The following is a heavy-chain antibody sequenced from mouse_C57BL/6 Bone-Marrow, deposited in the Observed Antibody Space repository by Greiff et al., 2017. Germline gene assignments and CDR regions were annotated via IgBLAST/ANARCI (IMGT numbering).Heavy chain of an antibody. J-gene: IGHJ3*01. D-gene: IGHD1-1*01. CDR1: GFTFSSYG. Sequence: EVKLVESGGDLVKPGGSLKLSCAASGFTFSSYGMSWVRQTPDKRLEWVATISSGSSYTYYPDSVKGRFTISRDNAKKTLYLQMSSLKSEDTAMYYCARAYYYGSWFAYWGQGTLVTVSA. CDR3: ARAYYYGSWFAY. V-gene: IGHV5-6*01. CDR2: ISSGSSYT.